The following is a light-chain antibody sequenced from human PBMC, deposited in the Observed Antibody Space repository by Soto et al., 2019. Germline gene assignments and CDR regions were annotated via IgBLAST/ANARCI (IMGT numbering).Light chain of an antibody. V-gene: IGLV2-8*01. Sequence: QSALTQAPSASGSPGQSVTISSTGTSSDVGGYNFVSWYQQHPGKAPKLLIYEVSKRPSGVPDRFSGSKSDNTASLTVSGLQAEDEADYYCSSFAGGNNLLFGGGTKLTVL. CDR3: SSFAGGNNLL. J-gene: IGLJ2*01. CDR2: EVS. CDR1: SSDVGGYNF.